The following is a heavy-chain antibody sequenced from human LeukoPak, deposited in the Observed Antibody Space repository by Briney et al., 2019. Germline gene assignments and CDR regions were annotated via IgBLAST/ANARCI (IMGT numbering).Heavy chain of an antibody. V-gene: IGHV1-18*01. J-gene: IGHJ6*02. D-gene: IGHD3-22*01. CDR2: ISAYNGNT. CDR3: ARTYYYDSADFRILYGMDV. Sequence: ASVKVSCKASGYTFTSYGISWVRQAPGQGLEWMGWISAYNGNTNYAQKLQGRVTVTTDTSTSTAYMELRSLRSDDTAVYYCARTYYYDSADFRILYGMDVWGQGTTVTVSS. CDR1: GYTFTSYG.